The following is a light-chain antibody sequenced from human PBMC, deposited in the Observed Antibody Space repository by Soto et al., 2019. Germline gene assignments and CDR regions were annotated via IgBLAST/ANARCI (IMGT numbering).Light chain of an antibody. J-gene: IGKJ1*01. CDR1: QSISRW. V-gene: IGKV1-5*01. Sequence: DIQLAQSHCTLSASVGDSVSLTYRASQSISRWLAWYQQKPGKAPSLLIYGVSSWQSGVPSRFSGSGSGTEYTLTISSLQPDDFAAYYCQQYNSYSPPTFGQGTKVDIK. CDR3: QQYNSYSPPT. CDR2: GVS.